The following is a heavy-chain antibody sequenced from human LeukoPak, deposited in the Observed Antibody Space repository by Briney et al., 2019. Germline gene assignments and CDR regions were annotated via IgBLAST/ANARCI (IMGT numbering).Heavy chain of an antibody. Sequence: SETLSLTCTVSGASISNAGYHWSWIRQFPGKGLEWFGYIYYNGSPFYNPSLQSRLALSLDTSKNHISLKLSSVTAADTAVYYCARVRTGGRVLWTGFPDYWGQGTLVTVSS. J-gene: IGHJ4*02. D-gene: IGHD3/OR15-3a*01. CDR2: IYYNGSP. CDR1: GASISNAGYH. V-gene: IGHV4-31*03. CDR3: ARVRTGGRVLWTGFPDY.